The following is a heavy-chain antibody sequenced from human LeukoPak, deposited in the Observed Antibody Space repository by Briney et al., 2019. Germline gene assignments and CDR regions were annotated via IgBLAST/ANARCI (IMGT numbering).Heavy chain of an antibody. V-gene: IGHV4-59*12. Sequence: PSETLSLTCTVSGGSISSYYWSWIRQPPGKGLEWIGYIFHSGSSYYNPSLKSRVTISVDRSKNHFSLKLTSVTVADTAVYFCARRGGYFDSSGLSEVWGQGTLVTVSS. CDR3: ARRGGYFDSSGLSEV. CDR1: GGSISSYY. D-gene: IGHD3-22*01. CDR2: IFHSGSS. J-gene: IGHJ4*02.